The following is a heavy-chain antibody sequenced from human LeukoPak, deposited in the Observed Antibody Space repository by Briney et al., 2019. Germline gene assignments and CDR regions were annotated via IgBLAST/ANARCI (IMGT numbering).Heavy chain of an antibody. J-gene: IGHJ4*02. CDR2: IYHSGST. CDR1: GGSFSGYY. Sequence: PSETLSLTCAVYGGSFSGYYWSWIRQPPGKGLEWIGSIYHSGSTYYNPSLKSRVTISADTSKNQFSLKLSSVTAADTAVYYCARDVYGSGSHGSPWGQGTLVTVSS. V-gene: IGHV4-34*01. D-gene: IGHD3-10*01. CDR3: ARDVYGSGSHGSP.